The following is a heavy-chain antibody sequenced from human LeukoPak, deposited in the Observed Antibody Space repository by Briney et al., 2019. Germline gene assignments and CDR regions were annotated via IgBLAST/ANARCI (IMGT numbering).Heavy chain of an antibody. D-gene: IGHD3/OR15-3a*01. CDR3: ARHLGPPGTFDY. Sequence: PSETLSLTCTVPGGSISSYYWSWIRQPPGKGLEWIGYIYYSGSTNYNPSLKSRVTISVDTSKNQCSLKLSSVTAADTAVYYCARHLGPPGTFDYWGQGTLVTVSS. CDR2: IYYSGST. CDR1: GGSISSYY. J-gene: IGHJ4*02. V-gene: IGHV4-59*08.